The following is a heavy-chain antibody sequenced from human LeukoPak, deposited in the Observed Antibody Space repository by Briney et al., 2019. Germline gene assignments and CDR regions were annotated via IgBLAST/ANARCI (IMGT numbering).Heavy chain of an antibody. J-gene: IGHJ4*02. Sequence: GGSLRLSCAASGFTFSSYSMNWVRQAPGKGLEWVGRIKSKTDGGTTDYAAPVKGRFTISRDDSKNTLYLQMNSLKTEDTAVYYCTIHSCSSTSCYSLYYFDYWGQGTLVTVSS. V-gene: IGHV3-15*01. CDR3: TIHSCSSTSCYSLYYFDY. D-gene: IGHD2-2*01. CDR1: GFTFSSYS. CDR2: IKSKTDGGTT.